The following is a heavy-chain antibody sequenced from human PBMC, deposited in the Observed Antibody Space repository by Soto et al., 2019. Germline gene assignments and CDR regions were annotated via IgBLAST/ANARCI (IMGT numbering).Heavy chain of an antibody. Sequence: SETLSLTCAVSGGSISSGGYSWSWIRQPPGKGLEWIGYIYHSGSTYYNPSLKSRVTISVDRSKNQFSLKLSSVTAADTAVYYCARGRGTGTMGVWFDPWGQGTLVTVSS. CDR2: IYHSGST. CDR1: GGSISSGGYS. D-gene: IGHD1-1*01. V-gene: IGHV4-30-2*01. CDR3: ARGRGTGTMGVWFDP. J-gene: IGHJ5*02.